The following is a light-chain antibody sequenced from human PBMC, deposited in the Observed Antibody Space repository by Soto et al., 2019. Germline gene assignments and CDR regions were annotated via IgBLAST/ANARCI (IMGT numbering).Light chain of an antibody. CDR3: QQYTNWPRYT. Sequence: EIVMTQSPATLSVSLGERATLSCRASQSVTSTLAGYRQKRGQAPRLLIYVASTRATGIPARFSGSGCGTEVTTTMSSLQSEDFAVYYCQQYTNWPRYTFGQGTKLEIK. CDR1: QSVTST. V-gene: IGKV3-15*01. CDR2: VAS. J-gene: IGKJ2*01.